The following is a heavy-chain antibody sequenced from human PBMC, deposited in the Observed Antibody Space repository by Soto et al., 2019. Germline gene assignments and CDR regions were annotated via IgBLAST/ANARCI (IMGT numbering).Heavy chain of an antibody. CDR2: MNPNSGNT. Sequence: QVQLVQSGAEVKKPGASVKVSCKASGYTFTSYDINWVRQATGQGLEWMGWMNPNSGNTGYAQKFQGRVTMTRNTSISTAYMELSSLRSEDTAVYYCARGNMGDMIDYSSGWHDAFDIWGQGTMVTVSS. V-gene: IGHV1-8*01. J-gene: IGHJ3*02. CDR3: ARGNMGDMIDYSSGWHDAFDI. D-gene: IGHD6-19*01. CDR1: GYTFTSYD.